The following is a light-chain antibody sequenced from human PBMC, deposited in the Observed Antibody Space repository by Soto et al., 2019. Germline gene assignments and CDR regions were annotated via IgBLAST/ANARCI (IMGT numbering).Light chain of an antibody. V-gene: IGKV1-39*01. J-gene: IGKJ1*01. CDR3: QQSYSTPPLT. Sequence: DIQMTQSPSSLSASVGDIVTITCRASQSISSYLNWYQQKPGKAPKLLIYAASSLQSGVPSRFSGSGSGTDFTLTISSLQPEDFATYYCQQSYSTPPLTFGQGTKVDIK. CDR2: AAS. CDR1: QSISSY.